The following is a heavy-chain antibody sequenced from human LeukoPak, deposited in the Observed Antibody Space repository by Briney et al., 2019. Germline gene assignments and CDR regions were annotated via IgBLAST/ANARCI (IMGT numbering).Heavy chain of an antibody. CDR2: INGDGSSI. V-gene: IGHV3-74*01. CDR1: GFTFSSHW. Sequence: GGSLRLSCAASGFTFSSHWMHWVRHAPGKGLVWVARINGDGSSIRYADSVKGRFTISRDNAKNTLFLQMNSLRDEDTAVYSCARELVVRAGDYFDNWGQGTLVTVSS. D-gene: IGHD2-2*01. J-gene: IGHJ4*02. CDR3: ARELVVRAGDYFDN.